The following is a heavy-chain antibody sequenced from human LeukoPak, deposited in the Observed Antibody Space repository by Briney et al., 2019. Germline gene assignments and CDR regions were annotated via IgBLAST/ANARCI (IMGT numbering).Heavy chain of an antibody. CDR3: AADPYYYDSSGYY. V-gene: IGHV1-58*01. Sequence: GTSVKVSCKASGFTFTSSALQWVRPARGQRLEWIGWTVVGSGNTNYAQMSQERVTITRDMSTSPAYMELSGLRSEDTAVYYCAADPYYYDSSGYYWGKGTLVTVS. J-gene: IGHJ4*02. CDR2: TVVGSGNT. CDR1: GFTFTSSA. D-gene: IGHD3-22*01.